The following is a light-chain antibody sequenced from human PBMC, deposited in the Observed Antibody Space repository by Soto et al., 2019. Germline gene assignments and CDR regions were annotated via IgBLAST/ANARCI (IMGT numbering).Light chain of an antibody. CDR3: QQYESSPRT. CDR2: GTS. Sequence: EIELTQSPGTLSLSPGERATLSCRASQSVTSTYLAWYQQTPGQAPRLLIYGTSNRATGVPDRFSGSGSGTDFTINISGLEPEDFAVYYCQQYESSPRTFGQGTKVEI. J-gene: IGKJ1*01. CDR1: QSVTSTY. V-gene: IGKV3-20*01.